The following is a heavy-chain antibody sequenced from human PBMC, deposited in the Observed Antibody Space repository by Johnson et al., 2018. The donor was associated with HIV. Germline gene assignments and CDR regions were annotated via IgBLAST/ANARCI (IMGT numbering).Heavy chain of an antibody. CDR2: ISWDSGTI. CDR3: AKDMSRVVTPWAVSFDI. V-gene: IGHV3-9*01. Sequence: VQLVESGGGLVQPGGSLRLSCAVSGFTFDNFAMHWVRQAPGKGLEWVSSISWDSGTIGYADSVKGRLTISRDNAKISLYLQMDSLRAEDTAVYYCAKDMSRVVTPWAVSFDIWGQGTMVTVSS. D-gene: IGHD4-23*01. J-gene: IGHJ3*02. CDR1: GFTFDNFA.